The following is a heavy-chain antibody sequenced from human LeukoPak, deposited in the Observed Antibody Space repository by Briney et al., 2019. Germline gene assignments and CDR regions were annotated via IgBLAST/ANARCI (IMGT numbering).Heavy chain of an antibody. V-gene: IGHV4-39*01. Sequence: SETLSLTCIVSGDSISSSSYYSGWIRQPPGTGLEWIGNIYYSGSTYLNPSLKSRVTLSADTSKNQFSLKLSSVTAADTAVYYCARLFSAAAGNRGHWGQGTLVTVSS. CDR1: GDSISSSSYY. CDR3: ARLFSAAAGNRGH. D-gene: IGHD6-13*01. J-gene: IGHJ4*02. CDR2: IYYSGST.